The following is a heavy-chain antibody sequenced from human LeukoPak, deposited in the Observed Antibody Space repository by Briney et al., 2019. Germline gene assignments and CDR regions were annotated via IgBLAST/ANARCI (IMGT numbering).Heavy chain of an antibody. J-gene: IGHJ4*02. V-gene: IGHV4-4*09. CDR3: ARVGDGYNSNFFDY. CDR2: MYASGST. Sequence: SETLSLTCTVSGGSISSDYWSWIRQPPGKGLEWIGYMYASGSTNYNPSLKSRVTISVDTSKNQFSLKLISVTAADTAVYYCARVGDGYNSNFFDYWGQGTLVTVSS. CDR1: GGSISSDY. D-gene: IGHD5-24*01.